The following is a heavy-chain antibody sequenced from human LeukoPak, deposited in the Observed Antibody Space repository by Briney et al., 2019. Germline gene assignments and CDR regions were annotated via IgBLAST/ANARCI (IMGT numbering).Heavy chain of an antibody. CDR2: INAGNGDT. Sequence: GPVKVSCKASGYTFAKYAIHWVRQAPGQRLEWMGWINAGNGDTRYSQKFQGGVTLTRDTSASTAYMELRSLRSDDTAVYYCARAKDIVLMVYARPNWFDPWGQGTLVTVSS. CDR3: ARAKDIVLMVYARPNWFDP. CDR1: GYTFAKYA. V-gene: IGHV1-3*01. D-gene: IGHD2-8*01. J-gene: IGHJ5*02.